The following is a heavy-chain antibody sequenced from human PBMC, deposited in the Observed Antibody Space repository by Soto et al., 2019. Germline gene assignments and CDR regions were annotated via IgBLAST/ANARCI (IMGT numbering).Heavy chain of an antibody. CDR3: ARYSGKYQGPIDY. Sequence: QVQLVESGGGVVQPGRSLRLSCAASGFTFSHYGIQWVRQAPGKGLEGLAVISYEGSNKHYADSVKGRFTVSRDNSKNTLSLQMNSLRAEDTAVYFCARYSGKYQGPIDYWGQGTLVTVSS. J-gene: IGHJ4*02. D-gene: IGHD1-26*01. CDR1: GFTFSHYG. CDR2: ISYEGSNK. V-gene: IGHV3-30*03.